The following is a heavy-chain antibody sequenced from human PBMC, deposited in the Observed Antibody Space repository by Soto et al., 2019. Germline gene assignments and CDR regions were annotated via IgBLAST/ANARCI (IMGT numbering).Heavy chain of an antibody. J-gene: IGHJ4*02. CDR2: INPSGGST. CDR1: GYIFTNHY. Sequence: ASVKVSCKASGYIFTNHYIHWVRQAPGQGLEWMGIINPSGGSTNYLQKFQGRITMTRDTSTSTVYMELSSLRSEDTAVYFCARADFYDSSGFYYDCWGQGTLVTVSS. D-gene: IGHD3-22*01. CDR3: ARADFYDSSGFYYDC. V-gene: IGHV1-46*01.